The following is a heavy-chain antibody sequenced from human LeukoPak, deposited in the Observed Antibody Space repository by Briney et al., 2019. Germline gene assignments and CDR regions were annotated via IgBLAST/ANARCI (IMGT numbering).Heavy chain of an antibody. Sequence: GGSLRLSCAASGFTFSSYAMSWVRQAPGKGLEWVSAISGSGGSTYYADSVKGRFTISRDNSKNMLYLQMNSLRSDDTAVYYCAREGLDAFDIWGQGTMVTVSS. CDR3: AREGLDAFDI. J-gene: IGHJ3*02. CDR1: GFTFSSYA. CDR2: ISGSGGST. V-gene: IGHV3-23*01. D-gene: IGHD2-15*01.